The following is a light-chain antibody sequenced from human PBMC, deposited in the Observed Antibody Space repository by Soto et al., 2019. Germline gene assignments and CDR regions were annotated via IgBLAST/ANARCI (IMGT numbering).Light chain of an antibody. CDR3: TSYTSSSTYV. V-gene: IGLV2-14*01. Sequence: QSALTQPASVSGSPGQSITISCTGTSSDVGGYNYVSWYQQHPGKAPKLMIYDVSNRPSGVSNRFSGSKSGNTASLTISGLQAEDEADYYCTSYTSSSTYVFRTGNKVTGL. CDR2: DVS. CDR1: SSDVGGYNY. J-gene: IGLJ1*01.